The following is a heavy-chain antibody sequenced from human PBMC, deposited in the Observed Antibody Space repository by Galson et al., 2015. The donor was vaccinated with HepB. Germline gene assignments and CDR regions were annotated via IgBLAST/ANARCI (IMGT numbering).Heavy chain of an antibody. CDR2: ISYDGSDK. D-gene: IGHD2-2*01. Sequence: SLRLSCAASGFTFSSYVVHGVYQPLGKMLEWVAVISYDGSDKYCADPVNGRFTISRDNSKNTLYLQLHSLRAEDTAVDDCARGKYQLPPYTSQGIDVWGQGTAVTVSS. CDR3: ARGKYQLPPYTSQGIDV. J-gene: IGHJ6*02. CDR1: GFTFSSYV. V-gene: IGHV3-30-3*01.